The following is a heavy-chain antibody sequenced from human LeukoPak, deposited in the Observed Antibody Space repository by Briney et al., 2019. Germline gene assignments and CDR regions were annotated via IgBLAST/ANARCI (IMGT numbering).Heavy chain of an antibody. V-gene: IGHV1-69*10. Sequence: AASVKVSCKASGGTFSSYAISWVRQAPGQGLEWMGRIIPIFGIANYAQKFQGRVTITADKSTSTAYMELSSLRSEDTAVYHCARDRNSYGARYYYYGMDVWGQGTTVTVSS. CDR3: ARDRNSYGARYYYYGMDV. CDR1: GGTFSSYA. J-gene: IGHJ6*02. CDR2: IIPIFGIA. D-gene: IGHD5-18*01.